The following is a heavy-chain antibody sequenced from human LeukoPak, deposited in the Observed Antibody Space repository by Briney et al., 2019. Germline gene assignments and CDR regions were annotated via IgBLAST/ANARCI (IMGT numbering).Heavy chain of an antibody. J-gene: IGHJ4*02. CDR2: IYYSGST. CDR1: GGSISSSSYY. Sequence: SETLSLTCTVSGGSISSSSYYWGWIRQPPGKGLEWIGSIYYSGSTYYNPSLKSRVTISVDTSKNQFSLKLSSVTAADTAVYYCARQKRSSGSFDYWGQGTLVTVSS. V-gene: IGHV4-39*01. D-gene: IGHD6-25*01. CDR3: ARQKRSSGSFDY.